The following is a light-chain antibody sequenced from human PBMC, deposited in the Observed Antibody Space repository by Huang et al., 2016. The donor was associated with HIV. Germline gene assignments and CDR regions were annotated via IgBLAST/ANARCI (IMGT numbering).Light chain of an antibody. CDR3: QQSHRIPWT. J-gene: IGKJ1*01. V-gene: IGKV1-39*01. CDR2: ATS. CDR1: QPIGNF. Sequence: DIQMTQSPASLSASVGDRVTLTCRTSQPIGNFLSWYQQRPGKAPKLRIYATSTLQRGVSARFSGGGSGTDFSLTIDSLQPEDFATYFCQQSHRIPWTFGHGAKV.